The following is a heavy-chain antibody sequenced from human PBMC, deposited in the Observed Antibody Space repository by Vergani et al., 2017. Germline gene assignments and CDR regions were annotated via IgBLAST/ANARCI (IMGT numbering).Heavy chain of an antibody. CDR2: IYYSGST. D-gene: IGHD1-26*01. V-gene: IGHV4-59*01. CDR3: ARVYSGSYRPPGYYGMDV. J-gene: IGHJ6*02. CDR1: GGSISSYY. Sequence: QVQLQESGPGLVKPSETLSLTCTVSGGSISSYYWSWLRQPPGKGLEWIGYIYYSGSTNYKPSLKSRVTISVDTSKNQFSLKLSSVTAADTAGYYCARVYSGSYRPPGYYGMDVWGQGTTVTVSS.